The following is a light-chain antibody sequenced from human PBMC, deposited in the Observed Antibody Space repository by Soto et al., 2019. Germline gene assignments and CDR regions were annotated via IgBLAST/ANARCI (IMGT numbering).Light chain of an antibody. J-gene: IGKJ3*01. CDR1: QSVASSF. CDR3: QQYGGSPIT. Sequence: EIVLTQSPGALSLSPGERATLSCRASQSVASSFLAWYQQKPGQAPRLLMYGASSRATGIPDRFSGSGSGTDFTLTISRLEPEDFAMYYCQQYGGSPITFGPGTKVDIK. V-gene: IGKV3-20*01. CDR2: GAS.